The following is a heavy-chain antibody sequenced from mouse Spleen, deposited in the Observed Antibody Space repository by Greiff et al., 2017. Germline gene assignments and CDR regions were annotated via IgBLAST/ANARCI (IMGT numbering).Heavy chain of an antibody. CDR1: GYTFTDYY. D-gene: IGHD5-2*01. Sequence: QVQLQQSGAELVRPGASVKLSCKASGYTFTDYYINWVKQRPGQGLEWIARIYPGSGNTYYNEKFKGKATLTAEKSSSTAYMQLSSLTSEDSAVYFCAREYLLFMDYWGQGTSVTVSS. J-gene: IGHJ4*01. CDR3: AREYLLFMDY. V-gene: IGHV1-76*01. CDR2: IYPGSGNT.